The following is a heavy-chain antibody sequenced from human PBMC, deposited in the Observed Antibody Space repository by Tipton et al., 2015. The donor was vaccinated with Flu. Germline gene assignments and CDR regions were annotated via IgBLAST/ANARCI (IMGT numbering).Heavy chain of an antibody. J-gene: IGHJ4*02. D-gene: IGHD3-22*01. CDR2: ISWNSGSI. CDR3: ARDTTYYYDSSGYYYLDY. Sequence: SLRLSCAASGFTFDDYTMHWIRQAPGKGLEWVSGISWNSGSIGYADSVKGRFTISRDNAKKSLFLQMNSLRAEDTAVYYCARDTTYYYDSSGYYYLDYWGQGTLVTVSS. CDR1: GFTFDDYT. V-gene: IGHV3-9*01.